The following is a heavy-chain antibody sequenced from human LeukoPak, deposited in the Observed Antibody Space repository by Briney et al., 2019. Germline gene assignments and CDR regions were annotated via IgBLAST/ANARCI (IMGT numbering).Heavy chain of an antibody. V-gene: IGHV3-23*01. Sequence: GGSLRLSCEASGFRFSNYGMSWVRQAPGKGLEWVSAISGSGGSTYYADSVRGRFTISRDNSKNTLYLQMNSLRAEDTAVYYCAKGGYIAVAGTCWFDPWGQGTLVTVSS. D-gene: IGHD6-19*01. CDR1: GFRFSNYG. CDR3: AKGGYIAVAGTCWFDP. CDR2: ISGSGGST. J-gene: IGHJ5*02.